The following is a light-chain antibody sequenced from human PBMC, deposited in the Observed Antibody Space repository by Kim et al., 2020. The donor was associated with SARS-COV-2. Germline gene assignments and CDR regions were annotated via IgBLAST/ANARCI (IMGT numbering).Light chain of an antibody. V-gene: IGKV1-5*03. J-gene: IGKJ1*01. CDR2: RAS. Sequence: DIQMTQSPSTLSASVGDRITITCRASESLRTWLAWYQHKPGKAPKLLIYRASTLKSGVPSRFSGTGSETEFTLTISGLQPDDFATYYCKHYNGDWTFGQETKVDIK. CDR3: KHYNGDWT. CDR1: ESLRTW.